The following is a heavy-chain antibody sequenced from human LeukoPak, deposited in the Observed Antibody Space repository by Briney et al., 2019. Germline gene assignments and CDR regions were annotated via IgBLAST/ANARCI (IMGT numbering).Heavy chain of an antibody. Sequence: ASVKVSCKASGYTFTSYDMHWVRQAPGQGLEWMGIINPSGDSTSYAQTFQGRVTMTRDTSTSTVYMELSSLESEDTAVYYCASVLYCGADCYSGRYFFDYWGQGTLVTVS. J-gene: IGHJ4*02. D-gene: IGHD2-21*02. CDR2: INPSGDST. CDR3: ASVLYCGADCYSGRYFFDY. CDR1: GYTFTSYD. V-gene: IGHV1-46*01.